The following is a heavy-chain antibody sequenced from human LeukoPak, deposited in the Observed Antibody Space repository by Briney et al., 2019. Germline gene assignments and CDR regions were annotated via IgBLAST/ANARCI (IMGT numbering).Heavy chain of an antibody. Sequence: PGGSLRLSCAASGFTFSSYDIHWVRQATGKGLEWVSGIGTAGEIYYPGSVKGRFTISRDNAKNSLYLQMNSLRAEDTAVYYCARASGWYERGPDHYYYYMDVWGKGTTVTVSS. V-gene: IGHV3-13*01. J-gene: IGHJ6*03. D-gene: IGHD6-19*01. CDR3: ARASGWYERGPDHYYYYMDV. CDR2: IGTAGEI. CDR1: GFTFSSYD.